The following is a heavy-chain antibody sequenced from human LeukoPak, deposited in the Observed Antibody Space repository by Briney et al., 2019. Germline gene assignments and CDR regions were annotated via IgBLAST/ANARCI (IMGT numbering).Heavy chain of an antibody. V-gene: IGHV4-34*01. J-gene: IGHJ4*02. CDR1: GGSFSGYY. Sequence: PSETLSLTCAVYGGSFSGYYWSWIRQPPGKGLEWIGEINHSGSTNYNPSLKSRVTISVDTSKNQFSLKLSSVPAADTAVYYCARGAGYCTNGVCYLRLKSIFDYWGQGTLVTVSS. CDR3: ARGAGYCTNGVCYLRLKSIFDY. CDR2: INHSGST. D-gene: IGHD2-8*01.